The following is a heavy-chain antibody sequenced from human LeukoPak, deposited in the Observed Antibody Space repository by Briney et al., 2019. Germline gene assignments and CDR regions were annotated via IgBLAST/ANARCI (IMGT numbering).Heavy chain of an antibody. CDR1: GGSFSGYY. J-gene: IGHJ6*02. CDR3: ASRRYGGLYYYYGMDV. D-gene: IGHD4-23*01. V-gene: IGHV4-34*01. Sequence: AEPQSPTCAVYGGSFSGYYGRGLRQPPGKGLEWMGEINHSGNTNYNPSLKSRVTISVDKSHNHFYLKLSTVTAADTAVYYCASRRYGGLYYYYGMDVWGQGTTVTVSS. CDR2: INHSGNT.